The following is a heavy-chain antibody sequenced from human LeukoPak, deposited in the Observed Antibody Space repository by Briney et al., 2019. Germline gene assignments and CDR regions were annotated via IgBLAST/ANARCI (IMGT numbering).Heavy chain of an antibody. J-gene: IGHJ4*02. Sequence: GGSLRLSCAASGFTFTSHSLNWVRQAPGKGLEWVSSISFDSTYIYYADSLKGRFSVSRDNARNSVYLQMNGLTAEDTAVYYCARDYYDRFDYWGQGTLVTVSS. V-gene: IGHV3-21*01. D-gene: IGHD3-22*01. CDR2: ISFDSTYI. CDR1: GFTFTSHS. CDR3: ARDYYDRFDY.